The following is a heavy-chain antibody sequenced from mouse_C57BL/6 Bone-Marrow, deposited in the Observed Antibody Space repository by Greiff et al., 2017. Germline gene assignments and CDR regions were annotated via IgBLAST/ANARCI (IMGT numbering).Heavy chain of an antibody. V-gene: IGHV1-81*01. D-gene: IGHD1-1*01. Sequence: VMLVESGAELARPGASVKLSCKASGYTFTSYGISWVKQRTGQGLEWIGEIYPRSGNTYYNEKFKGKATLTADKSSSTAYMELRSLTSEDSAVYFCATYYGSSYVAWYFDVWGTGTTVTVSS. CDR2: IYPRSGNT. CDR3: ATYYGSSYVAWYFDV. J-gene: IGHJ1*03. CDR1: GYTFTSYG.